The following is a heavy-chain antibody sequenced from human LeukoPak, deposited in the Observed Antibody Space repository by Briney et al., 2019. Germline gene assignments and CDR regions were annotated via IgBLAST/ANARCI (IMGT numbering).Heavy chain of an antibody. J-gene: IGHJ4*02. Sequence: PSETLSLTCTVSGGSISSSSYYWGWIRQPPGKGLEWIGSIYYTGSTYYNPSLKSRVTISLDTSKNQFSLKLSSVTAADTALYYCARQAVAGRAFDYWGQGTLVTVSS. D-gene: IGHD6-19*01. V-gene: IGHV4-39*07. CDR1: GGSISSSSYY. CDR2: IYYTGST. CDR3: ARQAVAGRAFDY.